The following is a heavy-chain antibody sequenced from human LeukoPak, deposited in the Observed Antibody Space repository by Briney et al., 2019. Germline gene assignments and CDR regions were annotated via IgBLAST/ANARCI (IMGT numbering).Heavy chain of an antibody. V-gene: IGHV4-61*02. CDR3: ARLYSYGSPFDY. J-gene: IGHJ4*02. D-gene: IGHD5-18*01. CDR1: GGSISSGSYY. Sequence: KPSETLSLTCTVSGGSISSGSYYWSWIRQPAGKGLEWIGRIYTSGSTNYNPSLKSRVTISVDTSKNQFSLKLSFVTAADTAVYYCARLYSYGSPFDYWGQGTLVTVSS. CDR2: IYTSGST.